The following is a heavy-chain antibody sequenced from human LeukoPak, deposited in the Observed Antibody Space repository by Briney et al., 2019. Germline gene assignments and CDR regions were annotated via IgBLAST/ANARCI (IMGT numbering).Heavy chain of an antibody. CDR1: GFTFSTYA. CDR3: VKEGGLGYTYGFGY. J-gene: IGHJ4*02. D-gene: IGHD5-18*01. CDR2: ISGSGGST. Sequence: GGSLRLSCAASGFTFSTYAVSWVRQAPGKGLEWVSAISGSGGSTYYADSVKGRVTIPRDNSKNTVYPQMSTLRAEDTAVYYCVKEGGLGYTYGFGYWGQGTLVTVSS. V-gene: IGHV3-23*01.